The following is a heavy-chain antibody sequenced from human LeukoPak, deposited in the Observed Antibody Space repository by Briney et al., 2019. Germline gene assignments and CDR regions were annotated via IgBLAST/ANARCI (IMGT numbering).Heavy chain of an antibody. CDR1: GGTFSSYA. Sequence: GASVKVSCKASGGTFSSYAISWVRQAPGQGLEWMGRIIPILGIANYAQKFQGRVTITADKSTSTAYMELSSLRSEDTAVYYCARVAMAYNYGSGSYTYYFDYWGQGTLVTVSS. J-gene: IGHJ4*02. CDR2: IIPILGIA. D-gene: IGHD3-10*01. V-gene: IGHV1-69*04. CDR3: ARVAMAYNYGSGSYTYYFDY.